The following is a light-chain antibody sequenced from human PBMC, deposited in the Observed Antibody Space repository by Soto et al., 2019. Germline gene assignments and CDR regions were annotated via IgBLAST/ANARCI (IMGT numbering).Light chain of an antibody. CDR2: GAS. CDR3: QQATTFPLT. CDR1: QAFSNL. V-gene: IGKV1-12*01. Sequence: DIQMTQSPSSVSASVGDRAIIRFRASQAFSNLLAWYQQKPGKAPKLLIYGASTLQGGVPSRFSGSESGTEFTLTIISVQPEDFATYYCQQATTFPLTFGGGTKVDIK. J-gene: IGKJ4*01.